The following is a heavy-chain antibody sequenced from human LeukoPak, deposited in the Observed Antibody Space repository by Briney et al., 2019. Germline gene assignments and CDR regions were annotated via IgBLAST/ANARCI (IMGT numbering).Heavy chain of an antibody. J-gene: IGHJ4*02. CDR2: NNPNSGAT. CDR3: AIDGSTWYYFDY. Sequence: ASVKVSCKASGYTFTDQYIHWVRQAPGQGREWMGWNNPNSGATKYAQKFQGRVTMTRDTSISTAYMELSRLRSDDTAVYYCAIDGSTWYYFDYWGQGTLVTVSS. V-gene: IGHV1-2*02. CDR1: GYTFTDQY. D-gene: IGHD6-13*01.